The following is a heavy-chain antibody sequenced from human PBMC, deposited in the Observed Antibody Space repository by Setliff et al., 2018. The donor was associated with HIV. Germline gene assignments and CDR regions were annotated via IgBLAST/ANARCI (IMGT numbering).Heavy chain of an antibody. CDR3: GRDSSFGERPNWFDP. Sequence: ASVKVSCKASGYTFSGYYLHWVRQAPGQGLEWMGWISAHNGHTNYAQKFQDRVTMTRDTSTNTVYMELSSLRSADTAVYSCGRDSSFGERPNWFDPWGQGILVNVSS. D-gene: IGHD3-10*01. V-gene: IGHV1-2*02. CDR1: GYTFSGYY. J-gene: IGHJ5*02. CDR2: ISAHNGHT.